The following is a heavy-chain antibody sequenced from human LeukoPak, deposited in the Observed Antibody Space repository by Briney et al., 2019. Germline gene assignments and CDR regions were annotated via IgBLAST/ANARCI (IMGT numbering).Heavy chain of an antibody. V-gene: IGHV3-74*01. J-gene: IGHJ4*02. CDR3: ARHPYDILTGPSFDY. CDR2: INRDGRST. D-gene: IGHD3-9*01. CDR1: GSTFSSDW. Sequence: GSLRLSCAASGSTFSSDWMHWVRQAPGKGLVWVSRINRDGRSTTYADSVKGRFTISRDNAKNTLYLQMNSLRAEDTAVYYCARHPYDILTGPSFDYWGQGTLVTVSS.